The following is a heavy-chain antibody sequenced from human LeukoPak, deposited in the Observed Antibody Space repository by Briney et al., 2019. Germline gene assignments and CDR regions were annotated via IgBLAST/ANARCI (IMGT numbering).Heavy chain of an antibody. J-gene: IGHJ6*03. Sequence: PGGSLRLSCAASGFIFSNYAMQWVRQAPGMGLEWVAFIRYDGGNTYYADSVKGRFTISRDNSKNTMYLQMNSLNAEDTAVYYGAKDEVVPGYYYTDVWGRGTTVTISS. CDR1: GFIFSNYA. CDR3: AKDEVVPGYYYTDV. CDR2: IRYDGGNT. D-gene: IGHD2-2*01. V-gene: IGHV3-30*02.